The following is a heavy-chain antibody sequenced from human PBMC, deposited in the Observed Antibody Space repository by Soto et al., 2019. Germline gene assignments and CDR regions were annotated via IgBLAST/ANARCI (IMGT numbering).Heavy chain of an antibody. CDR2: ISGSAENT. CDR3: ARRVLGARPAMMQALGY. D-gene: IGHD5-18*01. Sequence: EVQLLESGGGLVQPGRSLRLSCAASGFTFNNFAMSWVRQAPGKGLEGVSSISGSAENTYYAESVKVRFTISRDNAKNTLYLQMNSLRAEDTAVYYCARRVLGARPAMMQALGYWGQGTLVTVSS. J-gene: IGHJ4*02. V-gene: IGHV3-23*01. CDR1: GFTFNNFA.